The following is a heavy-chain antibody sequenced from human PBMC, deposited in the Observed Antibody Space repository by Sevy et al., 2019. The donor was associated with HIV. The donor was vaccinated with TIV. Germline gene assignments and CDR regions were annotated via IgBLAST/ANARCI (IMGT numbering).Heavy chain of an antibody. CDR3: ARGRRSRDGYNSSLDY. Sequence: GGSLRLSCAASGFTFSSYAMHWVRQAPGKGLEWVAVISYDGGNKYYADSVKGRFTISRDNSKNTLYLQMNSLRAEDTAVYYCARGRRSRDGYNSSLDYWGQGTLVTVSS. CDR2: ISYDGGNK. CDR1: GFTFSSYA. J-gene: IGHJ4*02. V-gene: IGHV3-30-3*01. D-gene: IGHD5-12*01.